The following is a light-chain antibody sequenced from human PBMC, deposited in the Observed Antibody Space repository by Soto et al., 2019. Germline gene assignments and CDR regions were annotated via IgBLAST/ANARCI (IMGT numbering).Light chain of an antibody. CDR1: QGIRND. Sequence: DIQMPQSPSSLSASVGARCTSTCRASQGIRNDLGWFKQRPGKAPKRLIYAASTLQGGVPSRLRGSGSGKEFTLTISRLQPEEWATYDCLQQNTYPWTFGQGTKVDI. J-gene: IGKJ1*01. V-gene: IGKV1-17*01. CDR3: LQQNTYPWT. CDR2: AAS.